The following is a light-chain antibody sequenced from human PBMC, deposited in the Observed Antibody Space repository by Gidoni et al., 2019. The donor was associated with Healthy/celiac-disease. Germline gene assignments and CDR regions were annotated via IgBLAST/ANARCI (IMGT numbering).Light chain of an antibody. V-gene: IGKV3-15*01. Sequence: EIVMTQSPATLSVFPGERATLSCRASQSVSSNLAWYQQKPGQAPRLLIYGASTRATGIPARFSGSGSGTEFTLTSSSLQSEDVAVYYCQQYNNWPRTCGQGTKVEIK. CDR2: GAS. CDR3: QQYNNWPRT. CDR1: QSVSSN. J-gene: IGKJ1*01.